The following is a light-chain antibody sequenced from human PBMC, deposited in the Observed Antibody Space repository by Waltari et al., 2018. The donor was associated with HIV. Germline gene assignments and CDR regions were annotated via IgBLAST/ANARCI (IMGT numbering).Light chain of an antibody. CDR3: LLSYSGNLI. V-gene: IGLV7-46*01. CDR1: TGVVTSAPY. CDR2: DTA. Sequence: QAVVTQEPSLTVSPGGTVTLTCCSNTGVVTSAPYPFWFQQKPGKAPRTLIYDTANTHSWTPARFSGSLLGGKAALTLSGAQPEDEADYYCLLSYSGNLIFGTGTKVTVL. J-gene: IGLJ1*01.